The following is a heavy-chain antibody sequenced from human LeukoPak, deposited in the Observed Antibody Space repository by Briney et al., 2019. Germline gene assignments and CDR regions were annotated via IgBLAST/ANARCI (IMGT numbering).Heavy chain of an antibody. V-gene: IGHV3-23*01. CDR1: GFTFSSYA. D-gene: IGHD3-9*01. CDR2: ISGSGGST. CDR3: PKPAYDILTGLRPFDP. Sequence: GGSLRLCCAASGFTFSSYAMSWVRPAPGKGLDWFSAISGSGGSTYYADSVKGRFTISRDNSKNTLYLQMNSLRAEDTVVFFRPKPAYDILTGLRPFDPWGQGTLVTVSS. J-gene: IGHJ5*02.